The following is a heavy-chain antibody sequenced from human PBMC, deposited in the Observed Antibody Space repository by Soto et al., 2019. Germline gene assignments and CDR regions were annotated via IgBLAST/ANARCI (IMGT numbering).Heavy chain of an antibody. D-gene: IGHD4-4*01. CDR1: RFTFSDYG. CDR2: ISHGATRK. J-gene: IGHJ4*02. CDR3: AKDWVGGSNRYQLDY. V-gene: IGHV3-30*18. Sequence: QVLLVESGGGVVQPGRSLRLSCAASRFTFSDYGMHWVHQASGKGLEWVAGISHGATRKSYSDSVKGRFIISRDNSKKTLYLQLNSLRREDTAVYYCAKDWVGGSNRYQLDYWGRGTLVTVSS.